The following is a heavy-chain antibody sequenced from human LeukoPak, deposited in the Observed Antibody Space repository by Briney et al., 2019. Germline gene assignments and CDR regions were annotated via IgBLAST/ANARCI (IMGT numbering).Heavy chain of an antibody. J-gene: IGHJ4*02. Sequence: PGGSLRLSCAASGFTFSGYAMTWVRQAPGKGLEWVSSISGGGDGTYYADSVKGRFTISRDNAKKPLYLQMNSLRDEDTAVYYWWGDPSNSGYDYLYYFDYWGQGTLVTVSS. V-gene: IGHV3-23*01. CDR3: WGDPSNSGYDYLYYFDY. D-gene: IGHD5-12*01. CDR2: ISGGGDGT. CDR1: GFTFSGYA.